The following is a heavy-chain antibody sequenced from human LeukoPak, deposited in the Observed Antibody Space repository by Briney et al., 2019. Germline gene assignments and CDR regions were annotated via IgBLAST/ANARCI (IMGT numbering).Heavy chain of an antibody. CDR1: GGSISSSTYY. Sequence: SETLSLTCDVSGGSISSSTYYWAWIRQPPGEGLEWIGTIYYSGTTYSNPSLKSRVTMSIGTSKNQLSLNLTSVTAADTALYYCARSDYYYMDVWGNGTTVTVSS. CDR3: ARSDYYYMDV. D-gene: IGHD1-14*01. J-gene: IGHJ6*03. V-gene: IGHV4-39*07. CDR2: IYYSGTT.